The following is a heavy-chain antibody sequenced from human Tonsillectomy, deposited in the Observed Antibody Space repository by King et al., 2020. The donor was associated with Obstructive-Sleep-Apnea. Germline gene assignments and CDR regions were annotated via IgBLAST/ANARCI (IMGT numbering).Heavy chain of an antibody. Sequence: LQLQESGPGLVKPSETLSLTCTVSGDSISSSYYWVGIRQPPGKGREWIGSIYYSGSTSYSPSLRRRLTILVYTSKNQFSLKLSSVTAAATAVYYWARGPSLGEEIDYWGQGTLVTVSS. J-gene: IGHJ4*02. D-gene: IGHD2-21*01. CDR3: ARGPSLGEEIDY. CDR1: GDSISSSYY. V-gene: IGHV4-39*07. CDR2: IYYSGST.